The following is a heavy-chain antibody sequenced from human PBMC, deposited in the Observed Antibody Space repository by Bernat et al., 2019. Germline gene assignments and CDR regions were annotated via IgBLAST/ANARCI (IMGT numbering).Heavy chain of an antibody. D-gene: IGHD6-13*01. CDR1: GLTFSSYS. V-gene: IGHV3-21*01. CDR2: ISSSSSYI. CDR3: ARDQAAAPDYYYYGMDV. J-gene: IGHJ6*02. Sequence: EVQLVESGGGLVKPGGSLRLSCAASGLTFSSYSMNWVRQAPGKGLEWVSSISSSSSYIYYADSVKGRFTISRDNAKNSLYLQMNSLRAEDTAVYYCARDQAAAPDYYYYGMDVWGQGTTVTVSS.